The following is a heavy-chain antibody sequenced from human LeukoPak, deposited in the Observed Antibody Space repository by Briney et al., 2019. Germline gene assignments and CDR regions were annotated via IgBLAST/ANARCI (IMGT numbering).Heavy chain of an antibody. J-gene: IGHJ4*02. D-gene: IGHD4-17*01. CDR1: GGSFSGYY. CDR2: INHSGST. CDR3: ARYDYGDYGDY. Sequence: PSETLSLTCAVYGGSFSGYYWSWIRQPPGKGLEWIGEINHSGSTNYNPSLKSRVTISVDTSKNQFSLKLSSVTAADTAVYYCARYDYGDYGDYWGQGTLVTVSS. V-gene: IGHV4-34*01.